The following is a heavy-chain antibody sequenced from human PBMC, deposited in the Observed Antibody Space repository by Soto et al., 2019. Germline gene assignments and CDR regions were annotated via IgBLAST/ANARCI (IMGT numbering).Heavy chain of an antibody. CDR3: ASWTAYSN. CDR1: GDGITSRY. J-gene: IGHJ4*02. CDR2: INPGSVNV. Sequence: GISAKLTSKARGDGITSRYMNWVRQATGQGLEWMGRINPGSVNVGYAQKFKGRVTMTRDTSIGTAYMELRSLRSEDTAVYFCASWTAYSNWGQGTLVTV. D-gene: IGHD3-3*01. V-gene: IGHV1-8*01.